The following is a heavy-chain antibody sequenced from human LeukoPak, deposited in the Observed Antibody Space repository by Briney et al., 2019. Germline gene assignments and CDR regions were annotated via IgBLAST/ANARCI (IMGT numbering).Heavy chain of an antibody. CDR3: ATAGSKWLFPRFDY. Sequence: GASVKVSCKASGGTFSSYAISWVRQAPGQGLEWMGGIIPIFGTANYAQKFQGRVTITTDESTSTAYMELSSLRSEDTAVYYCATAGSKWLFPRFDYWGQGTLVTVSS. D-gene: IGHD3-22*01. CDR2: IIPIFGTA. J-gene: IGHJ4*02. V-gene: IGHV1-69*05. CDR1: GGTFSSYA.